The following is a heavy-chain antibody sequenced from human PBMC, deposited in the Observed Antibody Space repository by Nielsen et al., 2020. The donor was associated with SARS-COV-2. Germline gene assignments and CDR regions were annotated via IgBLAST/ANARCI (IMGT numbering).Heavy chain of an antibody. J-gene: IGHJ6*02. CDR2: ISGSGGST. V-gene: IGHV3-23*01. D-gene: IGHD6-13*01. CDR1: GFTFSSYA. CDR3: AKSIAAAIDV. Sequence: GESLKISCAASGFTFSSYAMSWVRQAPGKGLEWVSAISGSGGSTYYADSVKGRFTISRDNSKNTLYLQMNSLRAEDTAVYYCAKSIAAAIDVWGQGTTVTVSS.